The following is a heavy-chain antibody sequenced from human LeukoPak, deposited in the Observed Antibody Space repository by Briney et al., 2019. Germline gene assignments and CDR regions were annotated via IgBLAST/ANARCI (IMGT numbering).Heavy chain of an antibody. J-gene: IGHJ6*02. Sequence: GGSLRLSCAASGFTFSSYAMGWVRQAPGKGLEWVSGISGSGGSTYYADSVKGRFTISRDNSKNTLYLQMNSQRAEDTAVYYCAKWGDYDFWSGYYTPGYYGMDVWGQGTTVTVSS. D-gene: IGHD3-3*01. CDR3: AKWGDYDFWSGYYTPGYYGMDV. V-gene: IGHV3-23*01. CDR2: ISGSGGST. CDR1: GFTFSSYA.